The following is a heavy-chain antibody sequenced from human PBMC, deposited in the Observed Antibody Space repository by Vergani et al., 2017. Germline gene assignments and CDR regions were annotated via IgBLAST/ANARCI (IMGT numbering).Heavy chain of an antibody. CDR1: GGPLSNSRYY. Sequence: QLQLQESGPGLVKPSETLSLTCTVSGGPLSNSRYYLGRIRPPPGKGLEWVGGIYYSGSTYYNPSLKSRVTISVDTSKNQFSLKLSSVTAADTAVYYCGYYYDSSGPFDYWGQGTLVTVSS. J-gene: IGHJ4*02. CDR3: GYYYDSSGPFDY. V-gene: IGHV4-39*01. CDR2: IYYSGST. D-gene: IGHD3-22*01.